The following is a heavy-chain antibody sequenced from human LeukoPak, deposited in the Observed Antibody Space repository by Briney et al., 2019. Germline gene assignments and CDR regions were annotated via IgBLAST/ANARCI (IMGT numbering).Heavy chain of an antibody. Sequence: GGSLRLSCAASGFTFSDYWMTWVRQAPGKGLEWVANIKQDGSEKYYVDSVKGRFTISRDNAKNSLYLQMNTLRAEDTAVYYCARGSPVDYWGQGTLVTVSS. CDR3: ARGSPVDY. CDR1: GFTFSDYW. CDR2: IKQDGSEK. V-gene: IGHV3-7*01. J-gene: IGHJ4*02.